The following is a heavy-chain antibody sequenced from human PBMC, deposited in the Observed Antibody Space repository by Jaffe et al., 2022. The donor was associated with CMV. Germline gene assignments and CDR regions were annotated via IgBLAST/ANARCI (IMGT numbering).Heavy chain of an antibody. CDR3: ARDDYGDYGPDY. Sequence: EVQLVESGGGLVKPGGSLRLSCAASGFTFSDYSMNWVRQAPGKGLEWISSISGSGNYIHYADSLKGRFTISRDNSKNSLYLQMSSLRAEDTAVYYCARDDYGDYGPDYWGQGTLVTVSS. CDR1: GFTFSDYS. D-gene: IGHD4-17*01. V-gene: IGHV3-21*01. J-gene: IGHJ4*02. CDR2: ISGSGNYI.